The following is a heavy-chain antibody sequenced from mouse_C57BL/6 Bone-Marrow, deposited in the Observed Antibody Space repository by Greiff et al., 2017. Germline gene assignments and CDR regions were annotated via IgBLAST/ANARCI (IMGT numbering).Heavy chain of an antibody. CDR3: TRSLIYCGTNY. J-gene: IGHJ2*01. D-gene: IGHD1-1*01. Sequence: VQLQQSGAELVKPGASVKLSCTASGSNIKDYYIHWVKQRTEQGLEWIGRLDPEDGETKYAPKFQDKATITPDTSSNTAYLQLSSLTSEDTAVYYYTRSLIYCGTNYWGQGTTLTVSS. CDR2: LDPEDGET. V-gene: IGHV14-2*01. CDR1: GSNIKDYY.